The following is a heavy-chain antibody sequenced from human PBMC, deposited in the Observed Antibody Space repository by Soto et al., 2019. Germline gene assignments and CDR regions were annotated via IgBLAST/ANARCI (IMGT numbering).Heavy chain of an antibody. Sequence: GGSLRLSCAASGFAFSSYSMNWVRQAPGKGLEWVSSISSSSSYIYYADSVKGRFTISRDNAKNSLYLQMNSLRAEDTAVYYCARGRILTGYYSEFDSWGQGTLVTVSS. J-gene: IGHJ4*02. D-gene: IGHD3-9*01. CDR3: ARGRILTGYYSEFDS. CDR1: GFAFSSYS. CDR2: ISSSSSYI. V-gene: IGHV3-21*01.